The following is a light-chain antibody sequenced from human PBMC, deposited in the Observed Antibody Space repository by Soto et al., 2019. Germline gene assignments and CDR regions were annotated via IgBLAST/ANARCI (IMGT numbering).Light chain of an antibody. J-gene: IGLJ1*01. CDR3: GSYTSSSNYV. CDR1: ISDVGGYNY. Sequence: QSALSQPASVSGSPGQSITISCTGSISDVGGYNYVSWYQQHPGKAPKLVIFDVSDRPSGISNRFSGSKSGNTASLTISGLRTEDEADYYCGSYTSSSNYVFGSGTKVTVL. V-gene: IGLV2-14*03. CDR2: DVS.